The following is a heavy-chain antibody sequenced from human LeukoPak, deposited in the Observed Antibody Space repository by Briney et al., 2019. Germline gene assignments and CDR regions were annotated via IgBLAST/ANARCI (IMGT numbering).Heavy chain of an antibody. CDR3: ARRHSSGWNTRFWFDP. CDR2: INHSGST. Sequence: SETLSLTCAVYGGSFSGYYWSWIRQPPGKGLEWIGEINHSGSTNYNPSLKSRVTISVDTSKNQFSLKLSSVTAADTAVYYCARRHSSGWNTRFWFDPWGQGTLVTVSS. CDR1: GGSFSGYY. V-gene: IGHV4-34*01. D-gene: IGHD6-19*01. J-gene: IGHJ5*02.